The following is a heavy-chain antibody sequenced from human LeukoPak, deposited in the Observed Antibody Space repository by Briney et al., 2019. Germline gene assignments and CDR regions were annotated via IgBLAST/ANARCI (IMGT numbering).Heavy chain of an antibody. CDR3: TRGQRRELLPIGY. Sequence: SETLSVTCNVSGGSITSYYWSWIRQPPGRGLEWIGYIYYSRSTTYNPSLKSRVILSVATTKTQFSLKLSSVTAEDSAVVYCTRGQRRELLPIGYGEQETLVTVFS. V-gene: IGHV4-59*01. D-gene: IGHD1-26*01. J-gene: IGHJ4*02. CDR2: IYYSRST. CDR1: GGSITSYY.